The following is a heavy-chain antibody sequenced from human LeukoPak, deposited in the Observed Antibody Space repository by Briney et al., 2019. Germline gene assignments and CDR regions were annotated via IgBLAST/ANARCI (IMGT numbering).Heavy chain of an antibody. CDR3: ARDWASRYDSSGYIDY. CDR1: GYTFTSYG. J-gene: IGHJ4*02. CDR2: ISAYNGNT. Sequence: ASVKVSCKASGYTFTSYGISWVRQAPGLGLEWMGWISAYNGNTNYAQKLQGRVTMTTDTSTSTAYMELRSLRSDDTAVYYCARDWASRYDSSGYIDYWGQGTLVTVSS. V-gene: IGHV1-18*01. D-gene: IGHD3-22*01.